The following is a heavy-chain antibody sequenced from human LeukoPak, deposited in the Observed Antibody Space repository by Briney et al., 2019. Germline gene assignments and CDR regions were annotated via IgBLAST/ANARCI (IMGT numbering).Heavy chain of an antibody. D-gene: IGHD2-15*01. CDR3: ARSVVVVAAKGSVDY. Sequence: ASVKVSCKASGYTFTGYYMRWVRQAPGQGLEWMGWINPNSGGTNYAQKFQGRVTMTRDTSISTAYMELSRLRSDDTAVYYCARSVVVVAAKGSVDYWGQGTLVTVSS. V-gene: IGHV1-2*02. J-gene: IGHJ4*02. CDR2: INPNSGGT. CDR1: GYTFTGYY.